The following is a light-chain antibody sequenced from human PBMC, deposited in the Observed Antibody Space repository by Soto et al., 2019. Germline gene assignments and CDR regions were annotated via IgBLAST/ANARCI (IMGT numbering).Light chain of an antibody. CDR3: CSKAGSYSLV. CDR2: DVS. CDR1: SSDVGGYNY. V-gene: IGLV2-11*01. J-gene: IGLJ3*02. Sequence: QSALTQPRSVSGSPGQSVTISCTGTSSDVGGYNYVSWYQQHPGKAPKLMIYDVSKRPSGVPDRFSGSKSGNTASLTISGLQAEDEADYHCCSKAGSYSLVFGGGTKLTVL.